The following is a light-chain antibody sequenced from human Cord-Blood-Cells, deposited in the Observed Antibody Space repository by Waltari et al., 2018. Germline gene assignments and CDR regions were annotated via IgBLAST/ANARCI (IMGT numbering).Light chain of an antibody. CDR2: GAS. V-gene: IGKV3-15*01. CDR1: QSVSSN. Sequence: EIVMTQSPATLSVSPGERATLSCRDSQSVSSNLAWYQQKPGQAPRLLTYGASTRATGIPARFSGSGSGTEFTLTISSLQSEDFAVYYCQQYNNWPPHTFGQGTKLEIK. J-gene: IGKJ2*01. CDR3: QQYNNWPPHT.